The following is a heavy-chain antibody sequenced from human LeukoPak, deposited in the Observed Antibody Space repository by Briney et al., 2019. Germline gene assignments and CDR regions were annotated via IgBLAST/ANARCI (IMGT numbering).Heavy chain of an antibody. Sequence: PSETLSLTCTVSGGSISSGDYYWSWIRQPPGKGLEWIGYIYYSGSTCYNPSLKSRVAISVDTSKNQFSLKLSSVTAADTAVYYCARDLRSGSGSSITPLGNYWGQGTLVTVSS. CDR2: IYYSGST. V-gene: IGHV4-30-4*01. D-gene: IGHD3-10*01. J-gene: IGHJ4*02. CDR1: GGSISSGDYY. CDR3: ARDLRSGSGSSITPLGNY.